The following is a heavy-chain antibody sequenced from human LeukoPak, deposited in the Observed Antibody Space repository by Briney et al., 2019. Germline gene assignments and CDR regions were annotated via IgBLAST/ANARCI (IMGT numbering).Heavy chain of an antibody. V-gene: IGHV5-51*01. D-gene: IGHD4-17*01. Sequence: GESLKISCKGSGYSFTSCWIGWVRQMPGKGLEWMGIIYPGDSDTRYSPSFQGQVTISADKSISTAYLQWSSLKASDTAVYYCASYGDDYGDYDPFDIWGQGTMVTVSS. CDR3: ASYGDDYGDYDPFDI. CDR1: GYSFTSCW. CDR2: IYPGDSDT. J-gene: IGHJ3*02.